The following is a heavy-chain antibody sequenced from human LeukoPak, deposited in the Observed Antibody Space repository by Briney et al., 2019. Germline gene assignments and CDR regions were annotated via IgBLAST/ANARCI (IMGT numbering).Heavy chain of an antibody. Sequence: SETLSLTCTVSGASISSYYWSWIRQPPGKGLEWNGYIHQSGSTNYDPSLKSRVTISVDTSKNQCSLKLGSVTGADTAVYYCARGVWPSAYYSYGMDVWGQGTTVTVSS. V-gene: IGHV4-59*01. CDR1: GASISSYY. D-gene: IGHD3-16*01. CDR2: IHQSGST. CDR3: ARGVWPSAYYSYGMDV. J-gene: IGHJ6*02.